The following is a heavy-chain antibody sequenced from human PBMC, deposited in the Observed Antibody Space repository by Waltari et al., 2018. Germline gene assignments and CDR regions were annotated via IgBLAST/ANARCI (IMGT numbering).Heavy chain of an antibody. CDR3: ASGRVSPWFGELGGDAFDI. D-gene: IGHD3-10*01. J-gene: IGHJ3*02. CDR1: GGSIRSGGFY. V-gene: IGHV4-31*03. CDR2: IYHSGST. Sequence: QVQLQESGPGLVKPSQTLPLTCTVSGGSIRSGGFYWSWIRHHPGKGLEWLGYIYHSGSTYYNPSLKSRVTISGDTSKNQFSLRLSSVTAADTAVYYCASGRVSPWFGELGGDAFDIWGQGTMVTVSS.